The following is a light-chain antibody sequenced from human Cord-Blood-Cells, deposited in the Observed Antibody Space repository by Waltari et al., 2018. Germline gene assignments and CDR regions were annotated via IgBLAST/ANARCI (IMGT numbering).Light chain of an antibody. CDR3: AAWDDSLSGVV. CDR2: RND. J-gene: IGLJ2*01. V-gene: IGLV1-47*01. Sequence: QSVLPQPPSASGTPGQRVTISCSGSSSNLGSNYVSWYQQLPRTAPKLLIDRNDQRPAGVAYRFAGSKYVPSASLAISGLRSEDEAGYYWAAWDDSLSGVVFGGGTKRTVL. CDR1: SSNLGSNY.